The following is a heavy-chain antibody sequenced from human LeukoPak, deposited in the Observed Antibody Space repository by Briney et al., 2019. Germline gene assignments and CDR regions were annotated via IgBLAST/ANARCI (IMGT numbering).Heavy chain of an antibody. CDR1: GYTFTSYY. D-gene: IGHD4-17*01. V-gene: IGHV1-46*01. Sequence: ASVKVSCTASGYTFTSYYIHWVRQAPGQGLEWMGIISPSGGSTSYAEKFQGKVTMTRDTSTSTVYMDLSSLRSEDTAVYYCARDLGLSVTTRGFDYWGQGTLGTVSS. CDR2: ISPSGGST. J-gene: IGHJ4*02. CDR3: ARDLGLSVTTRGFDY.